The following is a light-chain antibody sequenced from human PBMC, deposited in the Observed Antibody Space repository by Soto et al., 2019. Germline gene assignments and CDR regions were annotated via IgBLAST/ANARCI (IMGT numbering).Light chain of an antibody. Sequence: QSVLTQPPSVSEAPGQRVTISCTGSSSNIGAGYEAHWYQQVPGTAPKLIIYENNNRPSGVPDRFSGSKSGTSASLAITGRQADDEAEYYCQSYDSSLSGYVFGTGTKVTVL. CDR1: SSNIGAGYE. V-gene: IGLV1-40*01. CDR3: QSYDSSLSGYV. J-gene: IGLJ1*01. CDR2: ENN.